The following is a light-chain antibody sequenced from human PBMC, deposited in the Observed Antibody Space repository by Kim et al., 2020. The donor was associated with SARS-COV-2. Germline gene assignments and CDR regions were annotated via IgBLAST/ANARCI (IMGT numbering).Light chain of an antibody. CDR3: SSFAGSMTLI. Sequence: QSALTQPASVSGSPVQSITISCTGTSSDVGRYNLVSWYQQHPGRAPKLMIYEVNKRHSGVSNRFSGSKSGNTASLTISGLQSEDEADYYCSSFAGSMTLIFGGGTQLTVL. V-gene: IGLV2-23*02. J-gene: IGLJ2*01. CDR2: EVN. CDR1: SSDVGRYNL.